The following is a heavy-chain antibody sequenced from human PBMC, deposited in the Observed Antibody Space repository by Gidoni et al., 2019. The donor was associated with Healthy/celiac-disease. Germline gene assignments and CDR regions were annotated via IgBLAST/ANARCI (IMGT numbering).Heavy chain of an antibody. CDR3: AKGGTVTISGGLDP. J-gene: IGHJ5*02. CDR1: GFTFSGYG. Sequence: QVQLVESGGGVVQPGRSLRLSCAASGFTFSGYGMHWVRQAPGKGLEWVAVISYDGSNKYYADSVKGRFTISRDNSKNTLYLQMNSLRAEDTAVYYCAKGGTVTISGGLDPWGQGTLVTVSS. V-gene: IGHV3-30*18. CDR2: ISYDGSNK. D-gene: IGHD4-17*01.